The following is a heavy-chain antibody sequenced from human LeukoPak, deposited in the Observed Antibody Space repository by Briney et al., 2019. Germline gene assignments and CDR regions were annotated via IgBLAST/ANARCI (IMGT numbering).Heavy chain of an antibody. Sequence: SETLSLTCTVSGDSNSTYYWSWIRQPPGKGLEWIGYIYYSGSTNYNPSLKSRVTISVDMSKHQFSLQLSSVTAADTAVYYCAIGRWSSSWYGDAFDIWGQGTMVTVSS. J-gene: IGHJ3*02. V-gene: IGHV4-59*01. D-gene: IGHD6-13*01. CDR3: AIGRWSSSWYGDAFDI. CDR2: IYYSGST. CDR1: GDSNSTYY.